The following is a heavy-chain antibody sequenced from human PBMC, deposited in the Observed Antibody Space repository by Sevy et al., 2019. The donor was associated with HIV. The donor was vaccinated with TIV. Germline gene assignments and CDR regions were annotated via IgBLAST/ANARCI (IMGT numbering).Heavy chain of an antibody. J-gene: IGHJ4*02. D-gene: IGHD3-22*01. CDR3: ARMGDYYDSSGYYPLKF. V-gene: IGHV1-2*02. CDR2: INPNSCGT. CDR1: GYTFTAYY. Sequence: ATVKVSCKASGYTFTAYYIHWVRQAPRQGLEGMGWINPNSCGTYFAKKFQDSGTLNTDTSVNTAYMELRSLRFDDTAVYYCARMGDYYDSSGYYPLKFWGQGTLVTVSS.